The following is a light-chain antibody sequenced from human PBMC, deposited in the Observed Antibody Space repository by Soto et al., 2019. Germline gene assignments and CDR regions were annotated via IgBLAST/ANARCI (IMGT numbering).Light chain of an antibody. CDR3: SSYTSSSTLEV. CDR1: RSDVGGYNF. J-gene: IGLJ1*01. V-gene: IGLV2-14*01. CDR2: EVT. Sequence: QSVLTQPASVSGSPGQSITISCTGTRSDVGGYNFVSWFQQHPGKAPKLIIYEVTNRPSGVSNRFSGSKSGNTASLTISGLQAEDEADYYCSSYTSSSTLEVFGTGTKLTVL.